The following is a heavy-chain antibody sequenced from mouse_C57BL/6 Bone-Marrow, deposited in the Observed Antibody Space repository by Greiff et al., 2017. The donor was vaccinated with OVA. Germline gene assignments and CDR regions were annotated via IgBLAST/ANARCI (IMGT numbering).Heavy chain of an antibody. CDR3: ARLGYYGSSKGY. Sequence: VQLQQPGAELVRPGTSVKLSCKASGYTFTSYWMHWVKQRPGQGLEWIGVIDPSDSYTNYNQKFKGKATLTVDTSSSTAYMQLSSLTSEDSAVYYCARLGYYGSSKGYWGQGTTLTVSS. CDR2: IDPSDSYT. D-gene: IGHD1-1*01. V-gene: IGHV1-59*01. CDR1: GYTFTSYW. J-gene: IGHJ2*01.